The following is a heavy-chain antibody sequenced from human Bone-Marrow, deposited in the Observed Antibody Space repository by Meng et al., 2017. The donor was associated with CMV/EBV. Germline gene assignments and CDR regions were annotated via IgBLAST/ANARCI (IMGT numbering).Heavy chain of an antibody. CDR2: IMPILGIT. V-gene: IGHV1-69*02. D-gene: IGHD3-10*01. Sequence: SVKVSCKASGYTFTGYYMHWVRQAPGQGLEWMGRIMPILGITDYAQKFKGRVTITADDSATTAYMFLNSLRSEDTAVYYCARNKNAFGSFSDHWGQRTLVTVSS. CDR1: GYTFTGYY. J-gene: IGHJ4*02. CDR3: ARNKNAFGSFSDH.